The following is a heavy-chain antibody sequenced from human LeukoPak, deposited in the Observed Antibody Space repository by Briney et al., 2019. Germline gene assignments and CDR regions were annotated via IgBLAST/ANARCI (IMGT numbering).Heavy chain of an antibody. CDR1: GFTFSSYW. Sequence: GGSLRLSCAASGFTFSSYWMSWVRQAPGKGLEWVANIKQGGSEKYYVDSVKGRFTISRDNAKNSLYLQMNSLRAEDTAVYYCAASSGYYFSHFDYWGQGTLVTASS. V-gene: IGHV3-7*05. CDR2: IKQGGSEK. D-gene: IGHD3-22*01. CDR3: AASSGYYFSHFDY. J-gene: IGHJ4*02.